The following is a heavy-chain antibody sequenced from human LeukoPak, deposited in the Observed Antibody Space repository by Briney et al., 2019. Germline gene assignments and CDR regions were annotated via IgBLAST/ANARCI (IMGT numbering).Heavy chain of an antibody. CDR3: ARETRLIQRGYSGYDQPPFFDY. J-gene: IGHJ4*02. V-gene: IGHV3-11*04. Sequence: GGSLRLSWAASGFTFSDYYMSWISHAPGDGLEWVSYISSGGTTIYYADSWKGRFTVSRENAKNSRYLQMHSLRAEDTAVYYCARETRLIQRGYSGYDQPPFFDYWGQGTLVTVSS. D-gene: IGHD5-12*01. CDR1: GFTFSDYY. CDR2: ISSGGTTI.